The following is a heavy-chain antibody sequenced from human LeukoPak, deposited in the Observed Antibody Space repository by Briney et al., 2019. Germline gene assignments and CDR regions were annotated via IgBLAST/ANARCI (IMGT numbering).Heavy chain of an antibody. CDR1: GFMFNNYA. CDR3: AKDRCTHGVCYNFDF. J-gene: IGHJ4*02. V-gene: IGHV3-30*02. CDR2: ILYDETIK. D-gene: IGHD2-8*01. Sequence: PGGSLRLSCSASGFMFNNYAMHWVRQAPGKGLEWVAFILYDETIKSSADSVKGRFTISRDNSKNTLYLQMDSLRADDTAVYFCAKDRCTHGVCYNFDFWGQGTLVAVSS.